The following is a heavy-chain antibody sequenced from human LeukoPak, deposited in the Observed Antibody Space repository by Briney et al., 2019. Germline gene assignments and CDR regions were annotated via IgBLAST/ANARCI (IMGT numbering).Heavy chain of an antibody. CDR3: ARVRMDWYDRSGLERIRFDP. CDR2: IHQNGNT. CDR1: GGSISSYF. V-gene: IGHV4-59*01. D-gene: IGHD3-22*01. J-gene: IGHJ5*02. Sequence: SETLSLTCTVSGGSISSYFWSWLRQPPGKGPEWIGYIHQNGNTNYNLSLKSRVTISIDTSKSQFSLRLSSVTAADTAVYYCARVRMDWYDRSGLERIRFDPWGQGTLVIVSS.